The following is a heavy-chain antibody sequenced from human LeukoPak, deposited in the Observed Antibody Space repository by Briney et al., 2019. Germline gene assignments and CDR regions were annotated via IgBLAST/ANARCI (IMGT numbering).Heavy chain of an antibody. CDR2: ISGSGGSA. V-gene: IGHV3-23*01. CDR1: GFTFSSYA. CDR3: AKDRVVVITNEIDY. Sequence: GGSLRLSCAASGFTFSSYAMSWVRQAPGKGLEWVSAISGSGGSAYYADSVKGRFTISRDNSKNTLYLQMNSLRAEDTAVYYCAKDRVVVITNEIDYWGQGTLVTVSS. D-gene: IGHD3-22*01. J-gene: IGHJ4*02.